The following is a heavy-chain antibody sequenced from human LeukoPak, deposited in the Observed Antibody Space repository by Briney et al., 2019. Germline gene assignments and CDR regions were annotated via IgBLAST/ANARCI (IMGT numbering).Heavy chain of an antibody. Sequence: SVKVSCKASGGTFSSYAISWVRQAPGQGLEWMGGIIPIFGTANYAQKFQGRVTITTDESTSTAYMELSSLRPEDTAVYYCARGRFLEWLSLHYYYYMDVWGKGTTVTVSS. CDR3: ARGRFLEWLSLHYYYYMDV. CDR1: GGTFSSYA. D-gene: IGHD3-3*01. CDR2: IIPIFGTA. V-gene: IGHV1-69*05. J-gene: IGHJ6*03.